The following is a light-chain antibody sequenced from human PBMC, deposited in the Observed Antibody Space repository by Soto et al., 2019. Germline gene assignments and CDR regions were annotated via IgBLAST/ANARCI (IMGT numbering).Light chain of an antibody. Sequence: QSVLTQPPSVSGASGQRVTISCTGSRSNIGAGYDVHWYQQLPGTAPKLLIYSNNQRPSGVPDRFSGSKSGTSASLAISGLQSEDEADYYCAAWDDSLNGAVFGGGTQLTVL. V-gene: IGLV1-44*01. CDR1: RSNIGAGYD. CDR3: AAWDDSLNGAV. J-gene: IGLJ7*01. CDR2: SNN.